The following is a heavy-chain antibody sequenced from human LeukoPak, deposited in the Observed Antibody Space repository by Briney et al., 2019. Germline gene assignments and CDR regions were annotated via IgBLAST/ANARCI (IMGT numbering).Heavy chain of an antibody. V-gene: IGHV5-51*01. Sequence: GESLKISCKGSGYSFTSYWIGWVRQMPGKGLEGMGIIYPGDSDTRYSPSFQGQVTISADKSIRTAYLQWSSLKASDTAMYYCARAGYLRVVLNWFDPWGQGTLVTVSS. CDR3: ARAGYLRVVLNWFDP. CDR1: GYSFTSYW. J-gene: IGHJ5*02. D-gene: IGHD3-3*01. CDR2: IYPGDSDT.